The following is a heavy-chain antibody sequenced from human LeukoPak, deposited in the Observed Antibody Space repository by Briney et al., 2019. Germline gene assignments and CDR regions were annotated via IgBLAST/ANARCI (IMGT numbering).Heavy chain of an antibody. Sequence: GGSLRLSCAASGFTFNTNAMSWVRQAPGKGLECVSAISGRTGGTYYADSVKGRFTISRDNSKSTLYLQMDSLRAEDTAVYYCAKCGNSGCHLIDYWGQGTLVTVSS. D-gene: IGHD5-12*01. CDR1: GFTFNTNA. J-gene: IGHJ4*02. V-gene: IGHV3-23*01. CDR3: AKCGNSGCHLIDY. CDR2: ISGRTGGT.